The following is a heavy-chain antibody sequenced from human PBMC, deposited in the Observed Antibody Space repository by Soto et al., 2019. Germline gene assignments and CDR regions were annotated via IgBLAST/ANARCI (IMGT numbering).Heavy chain of an antibody. D-gene: IGHD5-12*01. CDR2: ISSSSSYI. CDR3: ARGALRGYSGYDHDAFDI. V-gene: IGHV3-21*01. J-gene: IGHJ3*02. CDR1: GFTFSGYI. Sequence: GGSLRLSCAASGFTFSGYIMNWVRQSPGKGLEWVSSISSSSSYIYYADSVKGRFTISRDNAKNSLYLQMNSLRAEDTAVYYCARGALRGYSGYDHDAFDIWGQGTMVTVSS.